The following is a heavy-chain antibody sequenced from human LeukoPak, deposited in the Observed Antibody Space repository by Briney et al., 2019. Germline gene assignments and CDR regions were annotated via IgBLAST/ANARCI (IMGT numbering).Heavy chain of an antibody. CDR3: ARHLEVVPAAIDY. D-gene: IGHD2-2*01. CDR2: ISSSSSTI. Sequence: PWGSLRLSCAASGFTFSSYSMNWVRQAPGKGLEWVSYISSSSSTIYYADSVKGRFTISRDNAKNSLYLQMNSLRAEDTAVYYFARHLEVVPAAIDYWGQGTLVTVSS. J-gene: IGHJ4*02. V-gene: IGHV3-48*01. CDR1: GFTFSSYS.